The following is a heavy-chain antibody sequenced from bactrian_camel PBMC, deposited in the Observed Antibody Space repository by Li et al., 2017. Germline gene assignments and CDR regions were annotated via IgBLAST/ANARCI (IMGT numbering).Heavy chain of an antibody. Sequence: DVQLVESGGGLVQPGGSLRLSCAASGFIFSTYGMSWVRQAPGKGPEWVSAINSRGGRTYYTDAVKGRFTISQDKAKNTLYLQMNLLKPEDTALYYCAAERLGGSGYDCGRFGAWGQGTQVTVS. J-gene: IGHJ6*01. CDR1: GFIFSTYG. V-gene: IGHV3S31*01. CDR3: AAERLGGSGYDCGRFGA. CDR2: INSRGGRT. D-gene: IGHD6*01.